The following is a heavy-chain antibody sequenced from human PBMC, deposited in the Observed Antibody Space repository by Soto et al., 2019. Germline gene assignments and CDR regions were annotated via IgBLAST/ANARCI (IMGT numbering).Heavy chain of an antibody. CDR3: ARVGPVITFGGVIVTAFAFDI. J-gene: IGHJ3*02. CDR2: IYYSGST. CDR1: GGSISSYY. Sequence: SETLSLTCTVSGGSISSYYWSWIRQPPGKGLEWIGYIYYSGSTNYNPSLKSRVTISVDTSKNQFSLKLSSVTAADTAVYYCARVGPVITFGGVIVTAFAFDIWGQGTMVTVSS. D-gene: IGHD3-16*02. V-gene: IGHV4-59*01.